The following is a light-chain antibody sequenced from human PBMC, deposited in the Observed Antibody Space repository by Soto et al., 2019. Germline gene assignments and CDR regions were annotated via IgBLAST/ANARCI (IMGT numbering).Light chain of an antibody. CDR1: QSISSN. J-gene: IGKJ5*01. CDR3: QQNNNWPPIT. CDR2: DAS. Sequence: EIVMTQSPATLSVSPGERATLSCRASQSISSNLAWYQQKPGQAPRLLIYDASTRATGIPARFGGSGSGTDFTLTISSLQSEDFVVYCCQQNNNWPPITFGQGTRLKIK. V-gene: IGKV3-15*01.